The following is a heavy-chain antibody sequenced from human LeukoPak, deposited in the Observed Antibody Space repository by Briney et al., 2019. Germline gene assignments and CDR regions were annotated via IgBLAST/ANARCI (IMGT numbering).Heavy chain of an antibody. J-gene: IGHJ6*03. CDR1: GFAFSSYW. D-gene: IGHD2-21*02. CDR2: IKQDGSEK. Sequence: PGGSLRLSCAASGFAFSSYWMSWFRQAPGKGLEWEANIKQDGSEKFYADSVKGRFTVSRDNAENSLFLQMNSLRAEDTALYYCARVVTAWSMDVWGKGTTVTVSS. CDR3: ARVVTAWSMDV. V-gene: IGHV3-7*01.